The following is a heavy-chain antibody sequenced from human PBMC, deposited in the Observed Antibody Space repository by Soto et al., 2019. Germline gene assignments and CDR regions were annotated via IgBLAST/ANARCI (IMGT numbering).Heavy chain of an antibody. CDR2: IIRILGIA. V-gene: IGHV1-69*08. Sequence: QVQLVQSGAEVKKPGSSVKVSCKASGGTFSSYTISWVRQAPGQGLEWMGRIIRILGIANNAQKFQGRVTIPADKSTSTAYMELSSLRSEDTAVYYCAREEYYYGSGAFFDYWGQGTLVTVSS. CDR1: GGTFSSYT. D-gene: IGHD3-10*01. CDR3: AREEYYYGSGAFFDY. J-gene: IGHJ4*02.